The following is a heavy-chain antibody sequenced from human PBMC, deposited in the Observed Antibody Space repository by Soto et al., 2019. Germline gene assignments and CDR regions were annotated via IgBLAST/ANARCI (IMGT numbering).Heavy chain of an antibody. CDR2: ISSDSRTI. CDR3: ARIKLVEWFFINVDVYDMDV. V-gene: IGHV3-48*02. J-gene: IGHJ6*02. Sequence: PGGSMRLSCVASGFSLSDYAVNWVRQAPGKGLEWVSFISSDSRTIYYADSVEGRFTVSRDNARNSVSLQMDSLRDEDAAVYYCARIKLVEWFFINVDVYDMDVWGQGTRSPSP. D-gene: IGHD3-3*01. CDR1: GFSLSDYA.